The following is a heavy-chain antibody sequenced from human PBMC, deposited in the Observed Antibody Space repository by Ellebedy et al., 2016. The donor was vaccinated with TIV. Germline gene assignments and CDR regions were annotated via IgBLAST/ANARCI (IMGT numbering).Heavy chain of an antibody. CDR2: IYHRGST. CDR3: AGGSFALDP. D-gene: IGHD1-26*01. J-gene: IGHJ5*02. Sequence: MPSETLSLTCSVSGGSISSYYWTWIRQSPGKGLEWFGYIYHRGSTNYSPSLKGRITISVDTAKNEVSLNVDSVTAADTAVYFCAGGSFALDPWGQGTLVTVSS. V-gene: IGHV4-59*01. CDR1: GGSISSYY.